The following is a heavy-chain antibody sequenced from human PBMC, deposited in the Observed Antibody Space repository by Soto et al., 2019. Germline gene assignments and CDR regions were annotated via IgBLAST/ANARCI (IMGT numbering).Heavy chain of an antibody. CDR3: AKKIEGPRWLQPMDD. CDR2: ISGSGGST. CDR1: GFTFSSYA. Sequence: EVQLLESGGGLVQPGGSLRLSCAASGFTFSSYAMSWVRQAPGKGLEWVSAISGSGGSTYYADSVKGRFTIARDNSKNTRQLQMNSLRAEDTAGYYCAKKIEGPRWLQPMDDGGQGTLVTVAS. J-gene: IGHJ4*02. D-gene: IGHD5-12*01. V-gene: IGHV3-23*01.